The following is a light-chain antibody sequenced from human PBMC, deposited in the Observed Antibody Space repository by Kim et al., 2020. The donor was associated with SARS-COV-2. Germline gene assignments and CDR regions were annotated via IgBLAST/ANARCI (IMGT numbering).Light chain of an antibody. CDR2: DVS. V-gene: IGLV2-14*03. CDR1: SSDVSAYDY. CDR3: VSYTTSSTFV. Sequence: QSALTQPASVSGSPGQSITISCTGTSSDVSAYDYVSWYQHHPGKAPKLMIYDVSKRPSGFSDRFSGSKSGNTASLTISGLQAEDEADYYCVSYTTSSTFVFGTGTKVTVL. J-gene: IGLJ1*01.